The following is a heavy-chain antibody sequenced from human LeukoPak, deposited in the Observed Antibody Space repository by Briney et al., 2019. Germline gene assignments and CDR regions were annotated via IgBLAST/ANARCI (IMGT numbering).Heavy chain of an antibody. D-gene: IGHD2-15*01. CDR3: AKDKVDIVVVVAATLWQMYYFDY. Sequence: GGSLRLPCAASGFTFSSYAMHWVRQAPGKGLEWVANIKQDGSEKYYVDSVKGRFTISRDNAKNSLYLQMNSLRAEDTAVYYCAKDKVDIVVVVAATLWQMYYFDYWGQGTLVTVSS. J-gene: IGHJ4*02. V-gene: IGHV3-7*03. CDR1: GFTFSSYA. CDR2: IKQDGSEK.